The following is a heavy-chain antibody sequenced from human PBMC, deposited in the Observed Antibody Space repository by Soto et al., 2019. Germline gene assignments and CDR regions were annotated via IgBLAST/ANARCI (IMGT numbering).Heavy chain of an antibody. Sequence: SETLSLTCTVSGGSISSYYWSWIRQPPGKGLEWIGYIYYSGSTNYNPSLKSRVTISVDTSKNQFSLKLSSVTAADTAVYYCARGPYRYDFWSGYTYYFDYWGQGTLVTVSS. CDR3: ARGPYRYDFWSGYTYYFDY. J-gene: IGHJ4*02. D-gene: IGHD3-3*01. V-gene: IGHV4-59*12. CDR2: IYYSGST. CDR1: GGSISSYY.